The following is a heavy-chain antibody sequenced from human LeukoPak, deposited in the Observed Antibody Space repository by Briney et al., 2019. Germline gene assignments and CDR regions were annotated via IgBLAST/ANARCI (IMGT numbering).Heavy chain of an antibody. CDR1: GFTFSSYS. J-gene: IGHJ4*02. D-gene: IGHD3-22*01. CDR3: AKDPYDSSYYFDY. CDR2: ISSSSSYI. Sequence: GGSLRLSCAASGFTFSSYSMNWVRQAPGKGLEWVSSISSSSSYIYYADSVKGRFTISRDNAKNSLYLQMNSLRAEDTAVYYCAKDPYDSSYYFDYWGQGTLVTVSS. V-gene: IGHV3-21*01.